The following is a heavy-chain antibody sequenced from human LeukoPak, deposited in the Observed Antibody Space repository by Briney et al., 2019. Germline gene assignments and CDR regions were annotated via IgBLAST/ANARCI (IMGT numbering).Heavy chain of an antibody. D-gene: IGHD1-26*01. Sequence: SETLSLTCTVSGGSINNYYWSWIRQPPGKGLEWIGYISYSVTTDYNSSLKGRVTISVDTSKNQFSLHLSSVTAADTAVYFCARHPSNDYSGSRYYFDSWGQGTLVTVSS. CDR1: GGSINNYY. CDR2: ISYSVTT. CDR3: ARHPSNDYSGSRYYFDS. V-gene: IGHV4-59*08. J-gene: IGHJ4*02.